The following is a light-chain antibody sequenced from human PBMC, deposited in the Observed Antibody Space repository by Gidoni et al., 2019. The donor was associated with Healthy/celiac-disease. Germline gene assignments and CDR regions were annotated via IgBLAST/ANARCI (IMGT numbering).Light chain of an antibody. CDR1: SSDVGGYDY. J-gene: IGLJ3*02. V-gene: IGLV2-14*03. CDR3: SSYTDSGTYVV. Sequence: QSALTQPASVSGSHGQSITISCTGASSDVGGYDYVSWYHLHPDKAPILLIHDVSYRPSGVSDRFSGSKSGNTASLTISGLQDEDEGDYYCSSYTDSGTYVVFGGGTKLTVL. CDR2: DVS.